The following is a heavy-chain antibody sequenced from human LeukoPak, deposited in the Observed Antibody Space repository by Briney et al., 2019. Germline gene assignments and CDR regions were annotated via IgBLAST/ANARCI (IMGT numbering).Heavy chain of an antibody. J-gene: IGHJ6*02. D-gene: IGHD6-13*01. CDR1: GGSFSGYY. CDR3: AKESRSSHYGMDV. V-gene: IGHV4-34*01. Sequence: SETLSLTCAVYGGSFSGYYWSWIRQPPGKGLEWIGEINHSGSTNYNPSLKSRVTISVDKSKNQFSLKLSSVTAADTAVYYCAKESRSSHYGMDVWGQGTTVTVSS. CDR2: INHSGST.